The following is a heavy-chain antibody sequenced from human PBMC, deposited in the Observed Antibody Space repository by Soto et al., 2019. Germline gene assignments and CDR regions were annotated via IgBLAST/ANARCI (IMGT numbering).Heavy chain of an antibody. J-gene: IGHJ6*02. Sequence: PXASLSLPCTVCGGSISSGGYYWSWIRQHPGKGLEWIGYIYYSGSTYYNPSLKSRVTISVDTSKNQFSLKLSSVTAADTAVYYCASASRPKYNPNYAGNYYYGMDVCGQRTTVTVSS. D-gene: IGHD1-7*01. CDR2: IYYSGST. CDR3: ASASRPKYNPNYAGNYYYGMDV. V-gene: IGHV4-31*03. CDR1: GGSISSGGYY.